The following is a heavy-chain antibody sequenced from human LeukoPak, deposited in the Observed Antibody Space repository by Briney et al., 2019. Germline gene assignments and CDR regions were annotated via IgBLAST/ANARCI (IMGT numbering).Heavy chain of an antibody. Sequence: GGSLRLSCAASGFTFSSFWMSWVRQAPGKGLEWVANLKQDGSEIYYVDSVKGRFTISRDNGKNSLYLQMNSLRAEDTAVYYCARVLQLWFHFDYWGQGALVTVSS. CDR1: GFTFSSFW. J-gene: IGHJ4*02. D-gene: IGHD5-18*01. CDR2: LKQDGSEI. V-gene: IGHV3-7*04. CDR3: ARVLQLWFHFDY.